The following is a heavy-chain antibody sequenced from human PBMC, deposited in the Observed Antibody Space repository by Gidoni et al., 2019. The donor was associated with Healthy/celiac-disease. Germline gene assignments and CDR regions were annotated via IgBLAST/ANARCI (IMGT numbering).Heavy chain of an antibody. Sequence: EVQLVESGGGLVQPGGSLRLSCAASGFTFSSYWMSWVRQDPGKGLEWVANIKQDGSEKYYVDSVKGRFTISRDNAKNSLYLQMNSLRAEDTAVYYCARVGSDVTMVRGVMPEYYYYYYMDVWGKGTTVTVSS. CDR3: ARVGSDVTMVRGVMPEYYYYYYMDV. V-gene: IGHV3-7*03. CDR2: IKQDGSEK. D-gene: IGHD3-10*01. J-gene: IGHJ6*03. CDR1: GFTFSSYW.